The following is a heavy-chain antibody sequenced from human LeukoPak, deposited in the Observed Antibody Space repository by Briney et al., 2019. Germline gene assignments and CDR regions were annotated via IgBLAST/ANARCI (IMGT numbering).Heavy chain of an antibody. Sequence: GGSLRLSCAASGFTFSSYAMHWVRQAPGKGLEWVAVISYDGSNKYYADSVKGRFTISRDNSRNTLYLQINSLRAEDTAVYYCARLKQQLVREIDYWGQGTLVTVSS. CDR3: ARLKQQLVREIDY. V-gene: IGHV3-30*04. CDR2: ISYDGSNK. D-gene: IGHD6-13*01. CDR1: GFTFSSYA. J-gene: IGHJ4*02.